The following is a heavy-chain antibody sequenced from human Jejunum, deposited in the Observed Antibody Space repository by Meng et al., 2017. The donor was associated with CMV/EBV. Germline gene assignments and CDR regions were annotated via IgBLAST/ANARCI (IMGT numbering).Heavy chain of an antibody. J-gene: IGHJ5*02. CDR3: ARDLMTTITTGWFDP. CDR1: GSVKSDSYY. V-gene: IGHV4-61*01. D-gene: IGHD4-11*01. CDR2: IHYGGST. Sequence: GSVKSDSYYWSWIRQHPGKALEWIGYIHYGGSTNYNPSLKSRVTISVDTSKNRFSLRLTSVTAADTAVYYCARDLMTTITTGWFDPWGQGTLVTVSS.